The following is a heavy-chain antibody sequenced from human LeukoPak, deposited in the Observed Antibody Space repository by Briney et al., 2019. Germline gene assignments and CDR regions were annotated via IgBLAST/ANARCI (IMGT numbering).Heavy chain of an antibody. CDR2: IYPGDSDT. Sequence: GESLQISCKGSGYRFTSYWIGWVRQLPGKGLEWTGIIYPGDSDTRYSPSFQGQVTISADKSISTAYLQWSSLKASDTAMYYCARRIAVAGTYYHYYYMDVWGKGTTVTVSS. V-gene: IGHV5-51*01. CDR1: GYRFTSYW. CDR3: ARRIAVAGTYYHYYYMDV. D-gene: IGHD6-19*01. J-gene: IGHJ6*03.